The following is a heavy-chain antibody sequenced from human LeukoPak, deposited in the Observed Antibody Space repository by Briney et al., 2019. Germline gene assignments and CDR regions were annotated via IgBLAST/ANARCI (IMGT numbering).Heavy chain of an antibody. J-gene: IGHJ5*02. CDR2: MYYSGST. V-gene: IGHV4-30-4*01. CDR1: GGSITSGDYY. CDR3: ARPYYYDSRIDP. Sequence: SETLPLTCTVSGGSITSGDYYWSWVRQPPGKGLEWIAYMYYSGSTYYNPSLKSRVTMSADTSKNQFSLKLSSVTAADTAVYYCARPYYYDSRIDPWGQGTLVTVSS. D-gene: IGHD3-22*01.